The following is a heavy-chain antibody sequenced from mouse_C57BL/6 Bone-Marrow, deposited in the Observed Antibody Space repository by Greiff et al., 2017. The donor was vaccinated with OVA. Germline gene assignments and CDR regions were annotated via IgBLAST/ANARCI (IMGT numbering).Heavy chain of an antibody. Sequence: QVQLQQSGAELVRPGASVTLSCKASGYTFTDYEMHWVKPTPVHGLEWIGAIDPETGGTAYNQKFKGKAILTADKSSSTAYMALRSLTSEDSAVYYCTRGYSNYYAMDYWGQGTSVTVSS. CDR2: IDPETGGT. CDR3: TRGYSNYYAMDY. V-gene: IGHV1-15*01. J-gene: IGHJ4*01. D-gene: IGHD2-5*01. CDR1: GYTFTDYE.